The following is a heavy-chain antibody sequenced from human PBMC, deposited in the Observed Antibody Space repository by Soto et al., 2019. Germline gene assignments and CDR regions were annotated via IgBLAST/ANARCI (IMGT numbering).Heavy chain of an antibody. D-gene: IGHD5-18*01. CDR3: ARGEDTAMVRGAFDI. CDR1: GFTFSSYA. Sequence: QVPLVESGGGVVQPGRSLRLSCAASGFTFSSYAMHWVRQAPGKGLEWVAVISYDGSNEYYADSVKGRFTIPSDNSKKPLHLQMNSLRAEDTAVYYCARGEDTAMVRGAFDIWGQGTMVTVSS. J-gene: IGHJ3*02. V-gene: IGHV3-30-3*01. CDR2: ISYDGSNE.